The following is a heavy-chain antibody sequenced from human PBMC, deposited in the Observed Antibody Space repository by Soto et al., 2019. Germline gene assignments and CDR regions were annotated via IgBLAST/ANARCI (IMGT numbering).Heavy chain of an antibody. D-gene: IGHD6-13*01. V-gene: IGHV3-30-3*01. CDR1: GFTFSSYA. J-gene: IGHJ4*02. CDR2: ISYDGSNK. CDR3: AREGQQLLLFDY. Sequence: GGSLRLSCAASGFTFSSYAMHWVRQAPGKGLEWVAVISYDGSNKYYADSVKGRFTISRDNSKNTLYLQMNSLRAEDTAVYYCAREGQQLLLFDYWGQGTLVTVSS.